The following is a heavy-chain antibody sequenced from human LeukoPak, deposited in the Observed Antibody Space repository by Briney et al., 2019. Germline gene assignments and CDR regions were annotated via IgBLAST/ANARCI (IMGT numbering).Heavy chain of an antibody. CDR1: GFTFSSYA. J-gene: IGHJ5*02. V-gene: IGHV3-23*01. D-gene: IGHD3-10*01. CDR3: ACMVRGVIGWFDP. Sequence: GGSLRPSCAASGFTFSSYAMSWVRQAPGKGLEWVSAISGSGGSTYYADSVKGRFTISRDNSKNTLYLQMNSLRAEDTAVYYCACMVRGVIGWFDPWGQGTLVTVSS. CDR2: ISGSGGST.